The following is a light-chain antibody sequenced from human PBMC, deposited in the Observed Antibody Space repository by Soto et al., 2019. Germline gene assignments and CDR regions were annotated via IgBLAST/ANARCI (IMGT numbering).Light chain of an antibody. J-gene: IGKJ1*01. CDR1: QSISSW. Sequence: DIPIAQSPFTPFASVGDRITITCRASQSISSWLAWYQQKPGKAPKLLIYDASSLESGVPSRFSGSGSGTEFTLTISSLQPDDFATYYCQQSTFGQGTKVDIK. CDR2: DAS. V-gene: IGKV1-5*01. CDR3: QQST.